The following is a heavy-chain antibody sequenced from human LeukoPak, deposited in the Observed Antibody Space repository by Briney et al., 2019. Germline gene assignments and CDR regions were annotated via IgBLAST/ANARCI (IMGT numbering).Heavy chain of an antibody. J-gene: IGHJ3*02. Sequence: PSETLSLTCTVSGGSISSHCWSWIRQPPGKGLEWIGYIYYSGSTNYNPSLKSRVTISVDTSKNQFSLKLSSVTAADTAVYYCARGRIVGATRDAFDIWGQGTMVTVSS. V-gene: IGHV4-59*11. CDR2: IYYSGST. CDR1: GGSISSHC. CDR3: ARGRIVGATRDAFDI. D-gene: IGHD1-26*01.